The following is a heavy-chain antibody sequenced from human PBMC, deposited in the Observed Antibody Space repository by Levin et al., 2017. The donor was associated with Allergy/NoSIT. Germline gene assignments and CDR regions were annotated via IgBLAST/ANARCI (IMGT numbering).Heavy chain of an antibody. J-gene: IGHJ2*01. Sequence: GGSLRLSCAASGFTFSDYYMNWIRQAPGKGLECVSYISSSGTTIYYADSVKGRFTISRDNAKNSLYLQMNSLRVEDTAVYYCAGSSSLGDDLWGRGTLVTVSS. V-gene: IGHV3-11*01. D-gene: IGHD6-13*01. CDR3: AGSSSLGDDL. CDR1: GFTFSDYY. CDR2: ISSSGTTI.